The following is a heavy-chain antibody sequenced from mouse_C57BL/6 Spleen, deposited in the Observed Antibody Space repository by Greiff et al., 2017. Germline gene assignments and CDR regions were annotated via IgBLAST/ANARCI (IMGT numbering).Heavy chain of an antibody. J-gene: IGHJ3*01. CDR1: GFNIKDYY. Sequence: EVQLVESGAELVKPGASVKLSCTASGFNIKDYYMHWVKQRTEQGLEWIGRIDPGDGATKYAPKFQGKATITADTSSNTAYLQLRSLTSEDTAVYYCASDGATAGFAYWGQGTLVTVSA. D-gene: IGHD3-1*01. V-gene: IGHV14-2*01. CDR3: ASDGATAGFAY. CDR2: IDPGDGAT.